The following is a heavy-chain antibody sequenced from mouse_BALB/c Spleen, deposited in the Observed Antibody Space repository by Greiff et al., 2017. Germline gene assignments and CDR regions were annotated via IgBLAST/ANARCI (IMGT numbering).Heavy chain of an antibody. CDR2: ISSGGSYT. D-gene: IGHD1-1*01. V-gene: IGHV5-6*02. CDR1: GFTFSSYG. Sequence: DVMLVESGGDLVKPGGSLKLSCAASGFTFSSYGMSWVRQTPDKRLEWVATISSGGSYTYYPDSVKGRFTISRDNAKNTLYLQMSSLKSEDTAMYYCARHTTTVASSGRYFDVWGAGTTVTVSS. J-gene: IGHJ1*01. CDR3: ARHTTTVASSGRYFDV.